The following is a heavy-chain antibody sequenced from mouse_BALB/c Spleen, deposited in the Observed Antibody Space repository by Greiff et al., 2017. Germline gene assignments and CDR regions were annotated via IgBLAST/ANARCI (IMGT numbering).Heavy chain of an antibody. J-gene: IGHJ2*01. D-gene: IGHD1-1*01. V-gene: IGHV3-2*02. Sequence: EVQLQESGPGLVKPSQSLSLTCTVTGYSITSDYAWNWIRQFPGNKLEWMGYISYSGSTSYNPSLKSRISITRDTSKNQFFLQLNSVTTEDTATYYCARLHYGSSLDYWGQGTTLTVSS. CDR2: ISYSGST. CDR1: GYSITSDYA. CDR3: ARLHYGSSLDY.